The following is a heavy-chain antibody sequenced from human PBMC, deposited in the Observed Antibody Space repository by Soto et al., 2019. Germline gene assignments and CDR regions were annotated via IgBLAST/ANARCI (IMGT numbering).Heavy chain of an antibody. CDR3: ARDHNWNYRYYYYGMDV. CDR2: IWYDGSNK. D-gene: IGHD1-7*01. V-gene: IGHV3-33*01. Sequence: QVQLVESGGGVVQPGRSLRLSCAASGFTFSSYGMHWVRQAPGKGLEWVAVIWYDGSNKYYADSVKGRFTISRDNSKNTLYLQMNSLRAEDTAVYYCARDHNWNYRYYYYGMDVWGQGTTVTVSS. CDR1: GFTFSSYG. J-gene: IGHJ6*02.